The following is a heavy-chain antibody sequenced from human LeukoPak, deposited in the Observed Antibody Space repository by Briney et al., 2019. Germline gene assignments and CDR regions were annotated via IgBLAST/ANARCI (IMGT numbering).Heavy chain of an antibody. CDR1: GASFNSDDQY. Sequence: SETLSLTCTVFGASFNSDDQYWNWIRQSPGKGLEWIGSIHPSGMLYSNPSLESRVTMSRDTSKNQFSLNLNSVTAADTAVYFCSRGMDSRKLGYWGQGILVTVSS. J-gene: IGHJ4*02. CDR2: IHPSGML. V-gene: IGHV4-31*03. D-gene: IGHD3-22*01. CDR3: SRGMDSRKLGY.